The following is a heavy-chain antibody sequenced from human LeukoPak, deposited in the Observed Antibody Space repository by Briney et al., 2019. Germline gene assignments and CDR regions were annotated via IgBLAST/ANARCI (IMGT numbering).Heavy chain of an antibody. D-gene: IGHD2/OR15-2a*01. J-gene: IGHJ5*02. V-gene: IGHV4-34*01. CDR2: INHSGIT. CDR1: GGSFSGYF. Sequence: SETLSLTCAVYGGSFSGYFWSWIRQPPGKGLEWIGEINHSGITYYNPSLKSRVTISVDTSKNQFSLMVTSVTAADTAVYYCARGQYRRYHWGQETVVTVSS. CDR3: ARGQYRRYH.